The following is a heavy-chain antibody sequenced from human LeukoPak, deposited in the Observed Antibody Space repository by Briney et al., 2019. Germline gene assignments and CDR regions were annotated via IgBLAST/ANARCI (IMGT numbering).Heavy chain of an antibody. Sequence: SETLSLTCTVSGGSISSDNYSWSWIRQPAGKGPEWLGRIYTSGSTDYNPSLRSRVTMSVDTSKNQFSLKVRSVTAADTAVYYCAREPPYYASENFIDAFDIWGQGTKVTVSS. J-gene: IGHJ3*02. CDR2: IYTSGST. CDR3: AREPPYYASENFIDAFDI. D-gene: IGHD3-10*01. CDR1: GGSISSDNYS. V-gene: IGHV4-61*02.